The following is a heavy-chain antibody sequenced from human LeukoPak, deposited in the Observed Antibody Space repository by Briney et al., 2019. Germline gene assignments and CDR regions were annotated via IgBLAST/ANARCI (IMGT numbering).Heavy chain of an antibody. Sequence: ASVKVSCKASGYTFTSCGISWVRQAPGQGLEWMGWISAYNGNTNYAQKLQGRVTMTTDTSTSTAYMELRSLRSDDTAVYYCARGIVVVPAAYYYYYYMDVWGKGTTVTVSS. D-gene: IGHD2-2*01. CDR1: GYTFTSCG. V-gene: IGHV1-18*01. J-gene: IGHJ6*03. CDR2: ISAYNGNT. CDR3: ARGIVVVPAAYYYYYYMDV.